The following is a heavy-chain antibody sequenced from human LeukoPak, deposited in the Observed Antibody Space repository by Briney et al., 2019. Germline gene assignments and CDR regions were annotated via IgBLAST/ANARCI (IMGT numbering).Heavy chain of an antibody. V-gene: IGHV3-30*18. Sequence: GGSLRLSCAASGFTFSTYGMHWVHQAPGKGLEWVAVISYDGSNKYYGDSVKGRFTISRDNSKNTLYLQMNSLRAEDTAVHYCAKDRPSWGDHYYYGMDVWGQGTTVTVSS. D-gene: IGHD3-16*01. CDR1: GFTFSTYG. CDR3: AKDRPSWGDHYYYGMDV. CDR2: ISYDGSNK. J-gene: IGHJ6*02.